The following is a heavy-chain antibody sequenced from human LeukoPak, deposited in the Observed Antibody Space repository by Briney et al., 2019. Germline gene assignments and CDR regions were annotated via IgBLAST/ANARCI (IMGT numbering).Heavy chain of an antibody. CDR3: ARVVWELLLLDGFDI. V-gene: IGHV3-21*06. D-gene: IGHD1-26*01. J-gene: IGHJ3*02. Sequence: PGGSLRLSCAASGFTFSSYSMNWVRQAPGKGLEWVSSISSSSSYIHYADSVKGRFTISRDNAKNSLYLQVNSLRAEDTAVYYCARVVWELLLLDGFDIWGQGTMVTVSS. CDR1: GFTFSSYS. CDR2: ISSSSSYI.